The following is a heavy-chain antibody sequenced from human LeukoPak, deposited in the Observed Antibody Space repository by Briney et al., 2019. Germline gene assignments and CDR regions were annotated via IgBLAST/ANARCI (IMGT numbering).Heavy chain of an antibody. J-gene: IGHJ6*02. Sequence: GGSLRLSCAASGFTFSSYTMDWVRQAPGKGLEWVARTSYAGSNNYYADSVKGRFTISSDNPKNTLYLQMDSLRAEDTAVYYCARAAHTTYVLGRYYYYAMDVWGQGTTVTVSS. CDR1: GFTFSSYT. V-gene: IGHV3-30-3*01. D-gene: IGHD3-10*01. CDR3: ARAAHTTYVLGRYYYYAMDV. CDR2: TSYAGSNN.